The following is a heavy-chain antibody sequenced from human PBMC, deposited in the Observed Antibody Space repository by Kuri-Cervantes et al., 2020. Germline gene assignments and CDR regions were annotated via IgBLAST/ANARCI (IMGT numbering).Heavy chain of an antibody. Sequence: GGSLRLSCAASGFTFSSYAMHWVRQAPGKGLEWVAVISYDGSNKYYADSVKGRFTISRDNSKNTLYLQMNSLRTEDTALYYCAKPIGALAGGIVPNRGAFDIWGQGTMVTVSS. CDR3: AKPIGALAGGIVPNRGAFDI. D-gene: IGHD1-26*01. V-gene: IGHV3-30-3*02. CDR1: GFTFSSYA. J-gene: IGHJ3*02. CDR2: ISYDGSNK.